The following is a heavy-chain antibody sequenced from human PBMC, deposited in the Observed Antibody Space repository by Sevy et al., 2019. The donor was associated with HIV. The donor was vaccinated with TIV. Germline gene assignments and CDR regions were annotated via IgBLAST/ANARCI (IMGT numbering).Heavy chain of an antibody. D-gene: IGHD3-10*01. CDR2: IKGDGSIT. V-gene: IGHV3-74*01. Sequence: GGSLRLSCAASGFGFSTTWMHWVRQAPGKGLVWVSRIKGDGSITAYADSVKGRFTISRDNAKNTLFLQMNSLRVEDTAVYYCARGGGLVSWGQGTLVTVSS. CDR1: GFGFSTTW. J-gene: IGHJ5*02. CDR3: ARGGGLVS.